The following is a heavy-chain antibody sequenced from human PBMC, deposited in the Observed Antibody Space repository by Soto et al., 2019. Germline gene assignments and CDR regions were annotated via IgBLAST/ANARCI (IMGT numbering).Heavy chain of an antibody. V-gene: IGHV4-30-4*01. CDR1: GGSITSGDHY. CDR3: ARTYWRGWWRRLFDS. J-gene: IGHJ4*01. D-gene: IGHD3-3*01. Sequence: SETLSLTCPVSGGSITSGDHYWSWIRQPPGKGLEWIGYIYYSGHTYYDPSLKSRLTISVDTSKNHFSLRPSSVTAADTAVYYCARTYWRGWWRRLFDSWGHGALVTVSS. CDR2: IYYSGHT.